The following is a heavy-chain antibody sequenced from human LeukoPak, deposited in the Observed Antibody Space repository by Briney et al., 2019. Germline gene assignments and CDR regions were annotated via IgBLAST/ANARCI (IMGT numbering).Heavy chain of an antibody. CDR1: GGSISSGGYY. CDR3: ARHHGRREGVTPLFDG. CDR2: IFYNGNT. J-gene: IGHJ4*02. D-gene: IGHD1-1*01. Sequence: SETLSLTCTVSGGSISSGGYYWGWIRQPPGKGLEWIGSIFYNGNTYYNPSLKSRVTISVDTSDNQFSLRLSSVTAADTALYYCARHHGRREGVTPLFDGWGQGTPVIVSS. V-gene: IGHV4-39*01.